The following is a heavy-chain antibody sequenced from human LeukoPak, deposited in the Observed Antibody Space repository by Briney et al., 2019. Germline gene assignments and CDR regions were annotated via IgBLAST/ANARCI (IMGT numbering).Heavy chain of an antibody. CDR2: IIPIFGTA. CDR3: ARVDDSSGYLGAFDI. CDR1: GGTFSSYA. Sequence: ASVKVSCKASGGTFSSYAISWVRQAPGQGLEWMGGIIPIFGTANYAQKFQGRVTITADESTSTAYMELSSLRSEDTAVYYCARVDDSSGYLGAFDIWGQGTMVTVSS. J-gene: IGHJ3*02. D-gene: IGHD3-22*01. V-gene: IGHV1-69*13.